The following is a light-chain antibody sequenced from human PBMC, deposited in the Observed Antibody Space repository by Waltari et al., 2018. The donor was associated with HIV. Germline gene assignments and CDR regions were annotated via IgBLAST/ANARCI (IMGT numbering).Light chain of an antibody. J-gene: IGLJ3*02. V-gene: IGLV3-1*01. Sequence: SYDLTQPPSVSVSSGQKPTATCSGVNLGHKYVSWYQQRSGQSPVLVIYHDTKRPPGIPERFFGSTSENTATLTLNETQPLDEAHYSCQAWDSGTIVFGGGTSLTVL. CDR2: HDT. CDR3: QAWDSGTIV. CDR1: NLGHKY.